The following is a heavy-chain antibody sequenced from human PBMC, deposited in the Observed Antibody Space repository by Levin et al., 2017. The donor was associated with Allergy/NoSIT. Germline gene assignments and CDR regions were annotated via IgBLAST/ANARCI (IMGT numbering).Heavy chain of an antibody. CDR1: GFTFSSYA. J-gene: IGHJ4*02. V-gene: IGHV3-23*01. Sequence: LSLTCTASGFTFSSYAMSWVRQAPGKGLEWVSAISGSGGSTYYADSVKGRFTISRDNSKNTLYLQMNSLRAEDTAVYYCANEQQLVRSFPRGEFDYWGQGTLVTVSS. CDR3: ANEQQLVRSFPRGEFDY. CDR2: ISGSGGST. D-gene: IGHD6-13*01.